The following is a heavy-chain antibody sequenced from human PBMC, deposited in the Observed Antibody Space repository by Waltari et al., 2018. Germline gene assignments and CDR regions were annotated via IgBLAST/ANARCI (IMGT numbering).Heavy chain of an antibody. CDR3: ATNRIPYYDFWSGYPGAFDI. Sequence: QVQLVQSGAEVKKPGASVKVSCKVSGYTLTELSMHWVRQAPGKGLEWMGGFDPEDGETIYAQKFQGRVTMTEDTSTDTAYMELSSLRSEDTAVYYCATNRIPYYDFWSGYPGAFDIWGQGTMVTVSS. D-gene: IGHD3-3*01. CDR1: GYTLTELS. J-gene: IGHJ3*02. V-gene: IGHV1-24*01. CDR2: FDPEDGET.